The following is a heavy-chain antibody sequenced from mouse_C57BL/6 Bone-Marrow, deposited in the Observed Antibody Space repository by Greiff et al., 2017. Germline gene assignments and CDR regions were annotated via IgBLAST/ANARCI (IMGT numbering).Heavy chain of an antibody. J-gene: IGHJ1*03. D-gene: IGHD1-1*01. CDR3: AREGVLRYFDV. CDR1: GYTFTDYY. CDR2: INPYNGGT. Sequence: VQLQQSGPVLVKPGASVKMSCKASGYTFTDYYMNWVKQSHGKSLEWIGVINPYNGGTSYNQKFKGQATLTVDKSSSASYMELNSLTSEDSAVYYCAREGVLRYFDVWGTGTTVTVSS. V-gene: IGHV1-19*01.